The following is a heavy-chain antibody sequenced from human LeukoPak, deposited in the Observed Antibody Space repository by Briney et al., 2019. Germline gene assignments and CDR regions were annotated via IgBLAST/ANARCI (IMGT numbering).Heavy chain of an antibody. D-gene: IGHD6-19*01. J-gene: IGHJ4*02. CDR3: ARGGPYSSGWYGGFDY. V-gene: IGHV3-66*01. CDR2: LYSGGST. CDR1: GFTVTTNY. Sequence: GGSLRLSCAASGFTVTTNYMTWVRQAPGKGLECVSVLYSGGSTYYAASVKGRFTISRDNSKNTLYLQMNSLRAEDTAVCYCARGGPYSSGWYGGFDYWGQGTLVTVSS.